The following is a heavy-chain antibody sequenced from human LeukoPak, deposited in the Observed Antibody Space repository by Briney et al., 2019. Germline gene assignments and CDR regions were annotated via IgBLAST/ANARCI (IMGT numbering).Heavy chain of an antibody. CDR2: INQDGSKK. CDR3: ARMTTADY. J-gene: IGHJ4*02. D-gene: IGHD4-17*01. Sequence: PGGSLRLSCAASGFTFSGYWMSWGRQAPGKGLEWVANINQDGSKKYYVDSVKGRFTISRDNAKNSLYLQMNSLRAEDTAVYYCARMTTADYWGQGTLFTVSS. CDR1: GFTFSGYW. V-gene: IGHV3-7*01.